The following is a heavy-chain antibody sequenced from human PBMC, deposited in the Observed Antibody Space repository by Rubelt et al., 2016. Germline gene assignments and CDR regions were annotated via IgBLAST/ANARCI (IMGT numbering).Heavy chain of an antibody. CDR3: ASMYSSSWYRGWFDP. V-gene: IGHV1-18*01. Sequence: QVQLVQSGAEVKKPGASVKVSCKASGYTFTSYGISWVRQAPGQGLEWMGWSSAYNGNTNYAQKLQGRVSMTTDTSTSTAYMDMRSLRSDDTAVYYCASMYSSSWYRGWFDPWGQGTLVTVSS. J-gene: IGHJ5*02. CDR1: GYTFTSYG. CDR2: SSAYNGNT. D-gene: IGHD6-13*01.